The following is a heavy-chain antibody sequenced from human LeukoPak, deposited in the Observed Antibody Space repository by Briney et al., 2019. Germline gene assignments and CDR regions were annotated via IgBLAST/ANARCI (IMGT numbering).Heavy chain of an antibody. J-gene: IGHJ4*02. CDR2: INYSGNS. Sequence: SETLSLTCTVSGDSISTDYCSWSRQSPGKGLEWIGYINYSGNSEYNPSLKSRVTISVDRSKNQVSLKMRSVTAADTAVYYCARLDCISKTCYNYWALGALVTVSS. CDR3: ARLDCISKTCYNY. D-gene: IGHD2-21*01. CDR1: GDSISTDY. V-gene: IGHV4-59*08.